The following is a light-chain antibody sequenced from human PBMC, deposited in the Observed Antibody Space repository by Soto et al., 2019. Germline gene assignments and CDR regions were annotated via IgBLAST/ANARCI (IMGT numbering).Light chain of an antibody. CDR2: EVS. CDR1: SSDVGGYNY. Sequence: QSVLTQPPSASGSPGQSVTISCTGTSSDVGGYNYVSWYQQHPGKAHKLMIYEVSKRPSGVPDRFSGSKSGNTASLTVSGLQAEDEADYYCSSYAGSKGVFGTGTKVTVL. V-gene: IGLV2-8*01. CDR3: SSYAGSKGV. J-gene: IGLJ1*01.